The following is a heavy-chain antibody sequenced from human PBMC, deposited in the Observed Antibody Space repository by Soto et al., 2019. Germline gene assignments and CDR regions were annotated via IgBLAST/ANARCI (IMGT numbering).Heavy chain of an antibody. V-gene: IGHV4-31*03. Sequence: SETLSLTCTVSGGSISSGGYYWSWIRQHPGKGLEWIGYIYYSGSTYYNPSLKSRVTISVDTSKNQFSLKLSSVTAADTAVYYCAREMVTMVRGVMKGSYFDYWGQGTLVTVS. CDR1: GGSISSGGYY. D-gene: IGHD3-10*01. CDR2: IYYSGST. CDR3: AREMVTMVRGVMKGSYFDY. J-gene: IGHJ4*02.